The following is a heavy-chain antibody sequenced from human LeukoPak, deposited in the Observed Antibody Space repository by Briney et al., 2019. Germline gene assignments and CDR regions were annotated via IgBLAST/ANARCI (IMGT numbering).Heavy chain of an antibody. Sequence: GGSLRLSCAASGFTFSSYAMSWVRQAPGKGLEWVSAISGSGGSTYYADSVKGRFTISRDNSKNTLYLQMNSLRAEDTAVYYCAKALGLYSSASESDYWGQGTLVTVSS. V-gene: IGHV3-23*01. J-gene: IGHJ4*02. CDR1: GFTFSSYA. CDR3: AKALGLYSSASESDY. D-gene: IGHD6-19*01. CDR2: ISGSGGST.